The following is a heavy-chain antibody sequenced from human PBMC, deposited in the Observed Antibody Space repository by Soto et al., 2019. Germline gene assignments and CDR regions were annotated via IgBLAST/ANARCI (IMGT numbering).Heavy chain of an antibody. CDR1: GFTFSSYA. CDR3: PKAPNKYPPFDI. D-gene: IGHD2-2*01. J-gene: IGHJ3*02. Sequence: TASGFTFSSYAMSWVRQAPGKGLEWVSAISGSGGSTYYADSVKGRFTISRDNSKNTLYLQMNTLRAEDRAVYSWPKAPNKYPPFDIWGKGKMVTVS. V-gene: IGHV3-23*01. CDR2: ISGSGGST.